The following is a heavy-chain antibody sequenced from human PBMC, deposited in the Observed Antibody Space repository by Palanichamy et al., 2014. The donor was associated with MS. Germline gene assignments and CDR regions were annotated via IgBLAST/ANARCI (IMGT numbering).Heavy chain of an antibody. J-gene: IGHJ5*02. V-gene: IGHV5-51*01. Sequence: EVVLLQSGAEVTKPGEPLKISCKGSGYTFTNYWIGWVRQMPGKGLEWMGIIYPDDSDARYSLSFQGQVTFSVDKSISTAFLQWNSLKASDTAMYYCTRFGPAAHSKMDLWGQGTLVTVSS. CDR3: TRFGPAAHSKMDL. CDR1: GYTFTNYW. CDR2: IYPDDSDA. D-gene: IGHD2-2*01.